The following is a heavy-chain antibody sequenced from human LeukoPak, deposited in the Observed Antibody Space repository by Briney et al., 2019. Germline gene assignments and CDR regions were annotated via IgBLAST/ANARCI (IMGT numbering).Heavy chain of an antibody. D-gene: IGHD4-17*01. J-gene: IGHJ3*02. V-gene: IGHV1-69*04. CDR1: GGTFSSYA. CDR2: IIPILGIA. Sequence: ASVKVSCKASGGTFSSYAISWVRQAPGQGLEWMGRIIPILGIANYAQKFQGRVTMTRNTSISTAYMELSSLRSEDTAVYYCARWGTTVTTSGGYPGAFDIWGQGTMVTVSS. CDR3: ARWGTTVTTSGGYPGAFDI.